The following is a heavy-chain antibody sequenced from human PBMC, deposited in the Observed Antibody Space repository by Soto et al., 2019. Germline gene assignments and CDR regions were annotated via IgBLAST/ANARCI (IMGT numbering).Heavy chain of an antibody. V-gene: IGHV1-69*06. CDR3: ARGGALSTSWYWGDGLDA. CDR1: GYSFSSHA. J-gene: IGHJ5*02. Sequence: GASVKVSCKASGYSFSSHAITWVRQAPGQGLEWMGGIIPVFGTPSYAQKFQGRVTISADKSTNTSSLELRSLRSEDTAVYYCARGGALSTSWYWGDGLDAWGQGTQVTV. D-gene: IGHD6-13*01. CDR2: IIPVFGTP.